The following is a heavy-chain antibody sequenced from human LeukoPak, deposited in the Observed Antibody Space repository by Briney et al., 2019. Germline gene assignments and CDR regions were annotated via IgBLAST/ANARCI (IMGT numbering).Heavy chain of an antibody. CDR3: ARRSPSSGYSYFDY. J-gene: IGHJ4*02. Sequence: SETLSLTCSVSGGSISGYHWGWVRQPPGKGLEFFGYIHYSGSTNYNPSLESRVTISLDTSKYQFSLKLTSVTAADTAVYYCARRSPSSGYSYFDYWGQGTLVTVSS. D-gene: IGHD3-22*01. CDR1: GGSISGYH. CDR2: IHYSGST. V-gene: IGHV4-59*08.